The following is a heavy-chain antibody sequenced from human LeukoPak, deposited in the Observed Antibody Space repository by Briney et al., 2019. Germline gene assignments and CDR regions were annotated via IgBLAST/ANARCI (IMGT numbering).Heavy chain of an antibody. D-gene: IGHD5-18*01. CDR3: AREFREDTAFDF. CDR2: IIPIFGTA. J-gene: IGHJ4*02. V-gene: IGHV1-69*05. Sequence: SVKVSCKASGGTFSSYAISWVRQAPGQGLEWMGGIIPIFGTANYAQKFQGRVTITTDESTSTAYMELSSLRSEDTAVYYCAREFREDTAFDFWGQGTLVTVSS. CDR1: GGTFSSYA.